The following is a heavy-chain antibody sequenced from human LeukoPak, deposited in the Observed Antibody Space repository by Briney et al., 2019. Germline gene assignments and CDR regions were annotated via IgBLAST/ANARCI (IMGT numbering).Heavy chain of an antibody. J-gene: IGHJ5*02. Sequence: GGSLRLSCTASGFTFGDYAMSWFRQAPGKGLEWVGFIRSKAYGGTTEYAASVKGRFTISRDDSKSIAYLQMNSLKTEDTAVYYCTRTHVVVVAATPGTWFDPWGQGTLVTVSS. D-gene: IGHD2-15*01. CDR2: IRSKAYGGTT. CDR1: GFTFGDYA. V-gene: IGHV3-49*03. CDR3: TRTHVVVVAATPGTWFDP.